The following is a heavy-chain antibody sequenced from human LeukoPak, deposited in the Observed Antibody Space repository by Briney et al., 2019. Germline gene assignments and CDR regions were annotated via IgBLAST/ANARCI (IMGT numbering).Heavy chain of an antibody. J-gene: IGHJ4*02. CDR1: GYTFTSYY. D-gene: IGHD6-13*01. Sequence: GASVKVSCKASGYTFTSYYMHWVRQAPGQGLEWMGIINPSGGSTSYAQKFQGRVTMTRGTSKNQFSLKLSSVTAADTAVYYCARYKYSSSFIDYWGQGTLVTVSS. CDR2: INPSGGST. V-gene: IGHV1-46*01. CDR3: ARYKYSSSFIDY.